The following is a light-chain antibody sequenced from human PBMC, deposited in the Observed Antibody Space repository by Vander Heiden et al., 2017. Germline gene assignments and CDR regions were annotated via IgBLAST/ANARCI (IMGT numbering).Light chain of an antibody. Sequence: QSVLTQPPSASGTPGQGVTISCSGSTSNIGSNTVNWYLQLPGTAPNLLIYSNNQRPSGVPDRFSGSKSGTSASLAISGLQSEDEADYYCAAWDDSLNGWVFGGGTKLTGL. J-gene: IGLJ3*02. V-gene: IGLV1-44*01. CDR1: TSNIGSNT. CDR3: AAWDDSLNGWV. CDR2: SNN.